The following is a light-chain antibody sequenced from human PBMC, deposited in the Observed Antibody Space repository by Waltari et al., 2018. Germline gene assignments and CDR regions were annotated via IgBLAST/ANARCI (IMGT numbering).Light chain of an antibody. CDR2: GSS. CDR3: QQYNNWLPLT. Sequence: EIVLTHSPVILSVSPRERTTLSCRASQSITSNLAWYQQKPGQSPRLLIYGSSIRAAGIPARFSGSGSGTEFTLTISSLQSEDFAVYYCQQYNNWLPLTFGGGTKVEIK. J-gene: IGKJ4*01. CDR1: QSITSN. V-gene: IGKV3-15*01.